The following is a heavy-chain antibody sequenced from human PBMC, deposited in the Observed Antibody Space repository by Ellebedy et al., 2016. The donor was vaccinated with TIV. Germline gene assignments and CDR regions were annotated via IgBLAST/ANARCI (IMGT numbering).Heavy chain of an antibody. CDR3: ARPGFLTRVYSSSSVPNDY. V-gene: IGHV5-51*01. D-gene: IGHD6-6*01. J-gene: IGHJ4*02. CDR2: IYPGDSDT. Sequence: GESLKISCKGSGYSFTSYWIGWVRQMPGKGLEWMGIIYPGDSDTRYSPSFQGQVTISADKSISTAYLQWSSLKASDTAMYYCARPGFLTRVYSSSSVPNDYWGQGTLVTVSS. CDR1: GYSFTSYW.